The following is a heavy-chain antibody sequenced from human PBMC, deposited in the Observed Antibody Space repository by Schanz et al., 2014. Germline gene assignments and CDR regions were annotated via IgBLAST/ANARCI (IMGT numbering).Heavy chain of an antibody. V-gene: IGHV1-2*06. D-gene: IGHD6-13*01. CDR1: GYTFTGYY. CDR2: INPNSGET. J-gene: IGHJ1*01. Sequence: QVQLVQSGAEVKKPGASVKVSCQASGYTFTGYYMHWVRQAPGQGLEWMGRINPNSGETNYAQKFKTRVTLTSAASIGPTIMRPDEPASYDSAGSTYSSSWYAGSEYCQHWGQGTLVIVSS. CDR3: SSSWYAGSEYCQH.